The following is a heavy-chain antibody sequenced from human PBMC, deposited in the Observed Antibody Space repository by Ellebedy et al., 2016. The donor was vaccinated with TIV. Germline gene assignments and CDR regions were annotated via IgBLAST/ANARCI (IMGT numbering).Heavy chain of an antibody. V-gene: IGHV4-59*12. Sequence: SETLSLTXTVPGGSISSYYWSWIRQPPGKGLEWIGYIYYSGSTYYNPSLKSRVTISVDTSKNQFSLKLSSVTAADTAVYYCARDHLDGGGYWGQGTLVTVSS. CDR2: IYYSGST. CDR3: ARDHLDGGGY. CDR1: GGSISSYY. D-gene: IGHD4-23*01. J-gene: IGHJ4*02.